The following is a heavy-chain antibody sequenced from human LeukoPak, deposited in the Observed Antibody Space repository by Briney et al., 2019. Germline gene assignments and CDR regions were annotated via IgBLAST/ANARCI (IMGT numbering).Heavy chain of an antibody. CDR1: GGTFSSYD. D-gene: IGHD3-10*01. J-gene: IGHJ4*02. CDR3: ATGGSRWFGAY. V-gene: IGHV1-69*06. Sequence: ASVKVSCTASGGTFSSYDISWVRQAPGKGLEWMGGIIPIFGTANYAQKFQGRVTMTEDTSTDTAYMELSSLRSEDTAVYYCATGGSRWFGAYWGQGTLVTVSS. CDR2: IIPIFGTA.